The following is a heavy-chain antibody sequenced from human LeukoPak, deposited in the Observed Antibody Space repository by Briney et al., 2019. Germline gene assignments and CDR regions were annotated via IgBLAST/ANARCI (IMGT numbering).Heavy chain of an antibody. CDR2: MNPNSGNT. CDR1: GYTFTSYD. V-gene: IGHV1-8*03. Sequence: ASVKVSCKASGYTFTSYDINWVRQATGQGLVWMGWMNPNSGNTGYAQKFQGRVTITRNTSISTAYMELSSLRSEDTAVYYCARGGPKYYYDSSGYSPLDYWGQGTLVTVSS. CDR3: ARGGPKYYYDSSGYSPLDY. J-gene: IGHJ4*02. D-gene: IGHD3-22*01.